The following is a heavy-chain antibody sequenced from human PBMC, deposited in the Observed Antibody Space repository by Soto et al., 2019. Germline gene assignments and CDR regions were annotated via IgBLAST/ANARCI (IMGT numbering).Heavy chain of an antibody. CDR3: ARDRGYNTGWYGGALDL. CDR2: ISSRGTSI. V-gene: IGHV3-48*03. J-gene: IGHJ4*02. D-gene: IGHD6-19*01. Sequence: EVQLVESGGGLVQPGESLRLSCAASGFTFSTYEMNWVRQAPGKGLEWVAYISSRGTSIFYADSVKGRFSISRDNDNDSVSLLMNNLRVDDTAVYYCARDRGYNTGWYGGALDLWGQGTLVIVSS. CDR1: GFTFSTYE.